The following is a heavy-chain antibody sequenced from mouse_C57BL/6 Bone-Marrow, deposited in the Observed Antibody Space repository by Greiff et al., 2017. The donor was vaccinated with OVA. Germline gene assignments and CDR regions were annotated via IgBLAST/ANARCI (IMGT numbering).Heavy chain of an antibody. Sequence: EVHLVESGGGLVKPGGSLKLSCAASGFTFSDYGMHWVRQAPEKGLEWVAYISSGSSTIYYADTVKGRFTISRDNARNTLYLQMSSLKSEDTAMYYCTRDPNFLGYWGQGTSVTVSS. CDR2: ISSGSSTI. D-gene: IGHD4-1*01. V-gene: IGHV5-17*03. CDR3: TRDPNFLGY. J-gene: IGHJ4*01. CDR1: GFTFSDYG.